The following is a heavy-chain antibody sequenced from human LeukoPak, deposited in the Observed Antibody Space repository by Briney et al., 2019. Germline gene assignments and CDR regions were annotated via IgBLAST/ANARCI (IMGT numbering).Heavy chain of an antibody. D-gene: IGHD3-22*01. CDR1: GFTFSNYA. Sequence: PGGSLRLSCEASGFTFSNYAMSWVRQAPGKGLEWVSVISGSGASTYYADSVKGRFTISRDNSKNTLYLQMNSLRAEDTAVYFCAKGPPYDSSGYYSAFDYWGQGTLVTVSS. CDR2: ISGSGAST. J-gene: IGHJ4*02. CDR3: AKGPPYDSSGYYSAFDY. V-gene: IGHV3-23*01.